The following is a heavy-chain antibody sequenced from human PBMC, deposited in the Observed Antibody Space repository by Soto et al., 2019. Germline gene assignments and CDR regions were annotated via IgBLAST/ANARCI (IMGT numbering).Heavy chain of an antibody. CDR1: GGSLSGYY. D-gene: IGHD6-19*01. V-gene: IGHV4-34*01. Sequence: LSLTCTVYGGSLSGYYWSWIRQPPGKGLEWIGEIHDSGSANYKSSLKSRVTISVDTSKNQFSLKLTSVTVADSAVYYCTRETQCLGPHDWGQGTLVTVSS. CDR3: TRETQCLGPHD. J-gene: IGHJ4*02. CDR2: IHDSGSA.